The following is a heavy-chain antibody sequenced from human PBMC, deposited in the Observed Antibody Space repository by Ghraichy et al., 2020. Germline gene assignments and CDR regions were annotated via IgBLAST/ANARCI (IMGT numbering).Heavy chain of an antibody. Sequence: GESLNISCAASGFTFSSYGMHWVRQAPGKGLEWVAVIWYDGSNKYYADSVKGRFTISRDNSKNTLYLQMNSLRVEDTAVYYCARDSAVAGPGGLDYWGQGTLVTVSS. CDR3: ARDSAVAGPGGLDY. J-gene: IGHJ4*02. CDR2: IWYDGSNK. CDR1: GFTFSSYG. D-gene: IGHD6-19*01. V-gene: IGHV3-33*01.